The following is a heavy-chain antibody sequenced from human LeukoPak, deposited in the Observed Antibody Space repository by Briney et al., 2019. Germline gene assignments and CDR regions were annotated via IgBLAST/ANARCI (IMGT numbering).Heavy chain of an antibody. V-gene: IGHV4-59*01. CDR1: GGSISSYY. J-gene: IGHJ4*02. Sequence: SETLSLTCTVSGGSISSYYWGWIRQSPGKGLEWIGYIHYSGSTNYNPSLKGRVTMSVASSKNQFSLKLSSVTAADTAVYYCARDRNGGNFDYWGQGTLVTVSS. D-gene: IGHD4-23*01. CDR3: ARDRNGGNFDY. CDR2: IHYSGST.